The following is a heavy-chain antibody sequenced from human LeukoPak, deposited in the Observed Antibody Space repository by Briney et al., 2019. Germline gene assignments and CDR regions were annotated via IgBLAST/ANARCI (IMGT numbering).Heavy chain of an antibody. CDR1: GFSFSSYG. V-gene: IGHV3-30*02. J-gene: IGHJ5*02. CDR3: ARDKSASSPREWFDP. D-gene: IGHD6-6*01. Sequence: PGGSLRLSCAASGFSFSSYGMHWVRQAPAKGLEWVAFIRYDGSNKHYADSVKGRFTISRDNSKSTLYLQMNSLRDEDTALYHCARDKSASSPREWFDPWGQGTVVTVSS. CDR2: IRYDGSNK.